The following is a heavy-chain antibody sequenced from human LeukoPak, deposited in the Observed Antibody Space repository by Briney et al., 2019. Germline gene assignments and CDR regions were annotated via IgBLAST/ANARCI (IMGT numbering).Heavy chain of an antibody. CDR3: ASLMARGVIILFPYYFDY. D-gene: IGHD3-10*01. CDR1: GFTFSSYW. V-gene: IGHV3-7*01. CDR2: IKQDGSEK. Sequence: GGSLRLSCAASGFTFSSYWMSWVRQAPGKGLEWVANIKQDGSEKYYVDSVKGRFTISRDNAKNSLYLQMNSLRAEDTAVYYCASLMARGVIILFPYYFDYWGQGTLVTVSS. J-gene: IGHJ4*02.